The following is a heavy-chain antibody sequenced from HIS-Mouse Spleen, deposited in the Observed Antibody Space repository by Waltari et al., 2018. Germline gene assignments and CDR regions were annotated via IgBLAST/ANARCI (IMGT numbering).Heavy chain of an antibody. V-gene: IGHV4-39*07. CDR3: AREIPYSSSWYDWYFDL. D-gene: IGHD6-13*01. Sequence: QLQLQESGPGLVTPSETLSLTCTVSGGSISSSSYYWGWIRQPPWKGLEWIGSIYYSGSTYYNPSLKSRVTISVDTSKNQFSLKLSSVTAADTAVYYCAREIPYSSSWYDWYFDLWGRGTLVTVSS. J-gene: IGHJ2*01. CDR1: GGSISSSSYY. CDR2: IYYSGST.